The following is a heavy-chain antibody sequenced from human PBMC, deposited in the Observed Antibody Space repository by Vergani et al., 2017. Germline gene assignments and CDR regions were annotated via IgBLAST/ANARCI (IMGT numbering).Heavy chain of an antibody. J-gene: IGHJ4*02. CDR3: ARSGRSEDY. CDR2: IYTSGST. V-gene: IGHV4-61*02. CDR1: GGSISSGSYY. Sequence: QVQLQESGPGLVKPSQTLSLTCTVSGGSISSGSYYWSWFRQPAGKGLEWIGRIYTSGSTNYNPSLKSRVTISVDTSKNQFSLKLSSVTAADTAVYYCARSGRSEDYWGQGTLVTVSS. D-gene: IGHD1-26*01.